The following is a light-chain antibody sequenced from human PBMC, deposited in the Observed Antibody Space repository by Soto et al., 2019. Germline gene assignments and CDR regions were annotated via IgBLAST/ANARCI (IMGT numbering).Light chain of an antibody. CDR3: QHFGGTTFT. CDR1: QSVSSSY. J-gene: IGKJ1*01. CDR2: GAS. Sequence: EIVLTQSPATLSLSPGERATLSCRGSQSVSSSYIAWYQQRPGQTPSLLIYGASTRATGIPDRFSGSGSGTHFTLTISRLEPGDFAVYYCQHFGGTTFTFGQGTKVDIK. V-gene: IGKV3-20*01.